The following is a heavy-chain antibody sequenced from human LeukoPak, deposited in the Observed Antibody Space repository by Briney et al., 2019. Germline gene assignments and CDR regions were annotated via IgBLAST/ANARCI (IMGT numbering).Heavy chain of an antibody. CDR2: ISYSGST. CDR1: GGSISSGDYY. V-gene: IGHV4-61*08. D-gene: IGHD3-3*01. CDR3: ARDRITIFGVAPDYYYYYYMDV. Sequence: SETLSLTCTVSGGSISSGDYYWSWIRQPPGKGLEWIGYISYSGSTNYNPSLKSRVTMSVDTSKNQFSLKLSSVTTADTAVYYCARDRITIFGVAPDYYYYYYMDVWGKGTTVTVSS. J-gene: IGHJ6*03.